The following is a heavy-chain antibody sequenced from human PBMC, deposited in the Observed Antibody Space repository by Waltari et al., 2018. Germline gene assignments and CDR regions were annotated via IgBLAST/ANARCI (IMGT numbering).Heavy chain of an antibody. J-gene: IGHJ4*02. V-gene: IGHV1-69*12. CDR2: IIPIFGTA. CDR3: ATYGSGGYYRGLQPYYFDY. CDR1: GGTFSSYA. Sequence: QVQLVQSGAEVKKPGSSVKVSCKASGGTFSSYAISWVRQAPGQGLEWMGGIIPIFGTANYAQKFQGRVTITADESTSTAYMELSSLRSEDTAVYYCATYGSGGYYRGLQPYYFDYWGQGTLVTVSS. D-gene: IGHD3-10*01.